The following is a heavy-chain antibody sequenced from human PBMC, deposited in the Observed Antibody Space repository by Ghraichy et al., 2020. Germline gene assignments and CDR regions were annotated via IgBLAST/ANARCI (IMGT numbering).Heavy chain of an antibody. J-gene: IGHJ6*02. CDR2: IYYSGST. D-gene: IGHD1-1*01. CDR1: GGSISSYY. CDR3: ASTLTTAAAYYYYGMDV. V-gene: IGHV4-59*01. Sequence: SETLSLTCTVSGGSISSYYWSWIRQPPGKGLEWIGYIYYSGSTNYNPSLKSRVTISVDTSKNQFSLKLNSVTAADTAVYYCASTLTTAAAYYYYGMDVWGQGTTVTVSS.